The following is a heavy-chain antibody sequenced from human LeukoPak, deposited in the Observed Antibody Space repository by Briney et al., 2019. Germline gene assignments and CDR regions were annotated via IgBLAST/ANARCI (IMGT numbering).Heavy chain of an antibody. D-gene: IGHD5-24*01. CDR2: ISAYNGNT. J-gene: IGHJ1*01. CDR1: GYTLTSYG. V-gene: IGHV1-18*01. Sequence: ASVKVSCKASGYTLTSYGISWVRQAPGQGLEWMGWISAYNGNTNYAQKLQGRVTMTTDTSTSTAYMELRSLRSDDTAVYYCARGGPWLQKPEYFQHWGQGTLVTVSS. CDR3: ARGGPWLQKPEYFQH.